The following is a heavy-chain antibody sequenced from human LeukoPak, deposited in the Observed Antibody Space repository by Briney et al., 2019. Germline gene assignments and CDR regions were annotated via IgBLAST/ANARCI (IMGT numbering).Heavy chain of an antibody. CDR2: ISCNSGSI. CDR3: AKDMYYDILTDYSNTGYYGMDV. CDR1: GFTFDDYD. D-gene: IGHD3-9*01. Sequence: GRSLRLSCAASGFTFDDYDMHWVRQAPGKGLEWVSGISCNSGSIGYADPVKRRFTISRDIAKNYLYLQMNSLRAEDTALYYWAKDMYYDILTDYSNTGYYGMDVWSQGTTVTVSS. V-gene: IGHV3-9*01. J-gene: IGHJ6*02.